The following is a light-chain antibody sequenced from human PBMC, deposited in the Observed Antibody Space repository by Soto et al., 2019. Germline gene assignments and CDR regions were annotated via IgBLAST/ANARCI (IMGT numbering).Light chain of an antibody. CDR2: GAS. CDR3: QPYGRSPYT. Sequence: EIVLTQSPGTLSLSPGERATLSCRASQSVRSNYLAWYQQKPGQAPRLLIYGASSRATGIPDRFSGTESGTDFTLTISGLEPEAFAVHYCQPYGRSPYTFGLGTKLEIK. V-gene: IGKV3-20*01. CDR1: QSVRSNY. J-gene: IGKJ2*01.